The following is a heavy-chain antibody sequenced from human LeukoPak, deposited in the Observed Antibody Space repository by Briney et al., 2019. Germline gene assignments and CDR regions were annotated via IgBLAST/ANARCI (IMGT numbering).Heavy chain of an antibody. V-gene: IGHV4-39*01. CDR2: IYYSGST. CDR1: GGSISSSGYY. J-gene: IGHJ3*02. Sequence: PSETLSLTCTVSGGSISSSGYYWGWLRQPPGKGLEWIGSIYYSGSTYYNPSLKSRVTISVDTSKNQFSLKLSAVTAADTAVYYCARPPVGDGAAFDIWDQGTMVTVSS. CDR3: ARPPVGDGAAFDI. D-gene: IGHD2-21*02.